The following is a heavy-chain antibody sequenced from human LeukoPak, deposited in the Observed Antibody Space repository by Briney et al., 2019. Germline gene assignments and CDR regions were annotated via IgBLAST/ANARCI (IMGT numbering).Heavy chain of an antibody. V-gene: IGHV3-30*02. CDR3: AKGVLAAYRYNYYYMDV. CDR2: IRYDGSNK. D-gene: IGHD6-25*01. Sequence: GGSLRLSCAASGFTFSIYDMHWVRQAPGKGLEWVAFIRYDGSNKYYADSVKGRFTISRDNSKNTLYLQMNSLRADDTAVYYCAKGVLAAYRYNYYYMDVWGKGTTVTISS. J-gene: IGHJ6*03. CDR1: GFTFSIYD.